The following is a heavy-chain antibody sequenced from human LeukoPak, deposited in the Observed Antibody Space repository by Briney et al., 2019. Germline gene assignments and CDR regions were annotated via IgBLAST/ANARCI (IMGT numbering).Heavy chain of an antibody. D-gene: IGHD3-22*01. Sequence: PGGSLRLSCAASRFTFSSYSMNWVRQAPGKGLEWVSSISSSSSYIYYADSVKGRFTISRDNAKNSLYLQMNSLRAEDTAVYYCAMSNYYDSSGYYYYYYGMDVWGQGTTVTVSS. CDR1: RFTFSSYS. CDR2: ISSSSSYI. J-gene: IGHJ6*02. CDR3: AMSNYYDSSGYYYYYYGMDV. V-gene: IGHV3-21*01.